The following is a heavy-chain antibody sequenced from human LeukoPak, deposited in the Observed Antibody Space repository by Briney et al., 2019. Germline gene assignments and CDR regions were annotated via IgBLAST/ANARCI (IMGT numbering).Heavy chain of an antibody. CDR2: IYYSGST. CDR3: ARLYSNGWYRRDY. Sequence: PSETLSLTCTVSGGSISSYYWSWIRQPPGKGLEWIGYIYYSGSTYYNPSLKSRVTISVDTSKNQFSLKLSSVTAADTAVYYCARLYSNGWYRRDYWGQGTLVSVSS. J-gene: IGHJ4*02. D-gene: IGHD6-19*01. CDR1: GGSISSYY. V-gene: IGHV4-59*08.